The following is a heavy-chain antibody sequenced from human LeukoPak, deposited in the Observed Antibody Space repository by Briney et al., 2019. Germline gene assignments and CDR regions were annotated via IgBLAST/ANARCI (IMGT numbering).Heavy chain of an antibody. V-gene: IGHV2-70*11. CDR3: ARIYGSGKGYFDY. CDR1: GGSISSGGYY. J-gene: IGHJ4*02. Sequence: QTLSLTCTVSGGSISSGGYYWSWIRQPPGKALEWLARIDWDDDKYYSTSLKTRLTISKDTSKNQVVLTMTNMDPVDTATYYCARIYGSGKGYFDYWGQGTLVTVSS. D-gene: IGHD3-10*01. CDR2: IDWDDDK.